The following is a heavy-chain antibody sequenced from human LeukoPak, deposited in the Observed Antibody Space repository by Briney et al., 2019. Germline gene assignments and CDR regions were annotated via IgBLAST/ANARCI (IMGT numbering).Heavy chain of an antibody. D-gene: IGHD2-2*02. CDR3: ARDWYCSSSICYTDRNWFDP. V-gene: IGHV3-11*05. CDR1: AFTFSDYY. CDR2: ISTTSSYT. J-gene: IGHJ5*02. Sequence: GGSLRLSCAASAFTFSDYYMSWIRQAPGKGLEWVSYISTTSSYTDYADSVKGRFTISRDNAKNLLYLQMNSLRPDDTAVYSCARDWYCSSSICYTDRNWFDPWGQGTLVTVSS.